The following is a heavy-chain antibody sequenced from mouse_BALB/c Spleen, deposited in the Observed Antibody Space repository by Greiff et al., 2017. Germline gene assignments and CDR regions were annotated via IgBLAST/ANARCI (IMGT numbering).Heavy chain of an antibody. Sequence: EVKLVESGPGLVKPSQSLSLTCTVTGYSITSDYAWNWIRQFPGNQLEWMGYISYSGSTSYNPSLKSRISITRDTSKNQFFLQLNSVTTEVTATYYCARSIYYGSSSNAMDYWGQGTSVTVSS. J-gene: IGHJ4*01. D-gene: IGHD1-1*01. CDR2: ISYSGST. CDR1: GYSITSDYA. CDR3: ARSIYYGSSSNAMDY. V-gene: IGHV3-2*02.